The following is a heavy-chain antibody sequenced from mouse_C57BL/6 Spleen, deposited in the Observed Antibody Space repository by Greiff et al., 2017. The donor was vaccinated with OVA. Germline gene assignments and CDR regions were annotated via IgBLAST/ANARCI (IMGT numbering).Heavy chain of an antibody. J-gene: IGHJ3*01. CDR1: GYAFSSYW. CDR3: ARGGKAWFAY. CDR2: IYPGDGDT. Sequence: VQLQQSGAELVKPGASVKISCKASGYAFSSYWMHWVKQRPGQGLEWIGQIYPGDGDTNYNGKFKGKATLTADKSSSTAYMQLSSLTSEDSAVYFCARGGKAWFAYWGQGTLVTVSA. V-gene: IGHV1-80*01.